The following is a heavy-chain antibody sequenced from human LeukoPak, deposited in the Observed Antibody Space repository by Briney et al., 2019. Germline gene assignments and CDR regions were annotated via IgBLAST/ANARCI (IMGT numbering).Heavy chain of an antibody. J-gene: IGHJ6*03. CDR3: ARDAYDYVWGSYGLYYYYMDV. CDR1: GGSISSYY. CDR2: IFYSGST. D-gene: IGHD3-16*01. V-gene: IGHV4-59*01. Sequence: SETLSLTCTVSGGSISSYYWSWIRQPPGKGQEWIGYIFYSGSTNYNPSLKSRVTISVDTSKNQFSLKLSSVTAADTAVYYCARDAYDYVWGSYGLYYYYMDVWGKGTTVTVSS.